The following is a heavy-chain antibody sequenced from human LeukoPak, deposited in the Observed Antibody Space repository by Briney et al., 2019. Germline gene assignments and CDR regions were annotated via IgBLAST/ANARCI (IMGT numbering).Heavy chain of an antibody. J-gene: IGHJ4*02. CDR2: IYNSGST. CDR1: GGSISSHY. D-gene: IGHD6-13*01. V-gene: IGHV4-59*11. CDR3: ARNGIAAPPSRFDY. Sequence: SETLSLTCTVSGGSISSHYWSWIRQPPGKGLEWVGYIYNSGSTNYNPSLKSRVTISLDTSKNQFSLRLSSVTAADTAVYYCARNGIAAPPSRFDYWGREPWSPSPQ.